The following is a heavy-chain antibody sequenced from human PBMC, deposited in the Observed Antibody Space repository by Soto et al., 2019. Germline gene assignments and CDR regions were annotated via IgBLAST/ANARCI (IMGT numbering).Heavy chain of an antibody. Sequence: RLSCAASGFTFTNAWMSWVRQAPGKGLEWVGGIKSKTDGGTTDYAAPVKGRFTISRDDSKNTQYLQMNSLKTEDTAVYYCTTARGTYGAEYFQHWGQGTLVTVSS. D-gene: IGHD4-17*01. CDR1: GFTFTNAW. CDR3: TTARGTYGAEYFQH. V-gene: IGHV3-15*01. J-gene: IGHJ1*01. CDR2: IKSKTDGGTT.